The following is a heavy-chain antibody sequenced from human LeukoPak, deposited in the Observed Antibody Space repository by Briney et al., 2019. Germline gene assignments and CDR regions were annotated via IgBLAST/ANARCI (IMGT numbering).Heavy chain of an antibody. CDR1: GGSISSYY. D-gene: IGHD3-10*01. Sequence: SETLSLTCTVSGGSISSYYWSWIRQPPGKGLEWIGHIYYSGSTNHNPSLKSRVTISVDTSKNQFSLRLMSVTAADTAVYYCARGRGSGSYLDPFDIWGERSMVTVSS. CDR3: ARGRGSGSYLDPFDI. CDR2: IYYSGST. J-gene: IGHJ3*02. V-gene: IGHV4-59*01.